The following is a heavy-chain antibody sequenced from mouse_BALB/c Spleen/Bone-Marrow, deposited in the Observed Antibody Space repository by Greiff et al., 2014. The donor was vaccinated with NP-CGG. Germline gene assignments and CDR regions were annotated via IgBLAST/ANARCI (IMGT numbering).Heavy chain of an antibody. CDR3: ARDKGRVFFDY. CDR2: IRNKANGYTT. J-gene: IGHJ2*01. V-gene: IGHV7-3*02. Sequence: DVHLVESGGGLVQPGGSLRLSCATSGFTFTDYYMNWVRQPPGKALEWLGFIRNKANGYTTEYSASVKGPVTISRDNSQNILYLQMNSLRAEDRATYYCARDKGRVFFDYWGQGTTLTVSS. CDR1: GFTFTDYY.